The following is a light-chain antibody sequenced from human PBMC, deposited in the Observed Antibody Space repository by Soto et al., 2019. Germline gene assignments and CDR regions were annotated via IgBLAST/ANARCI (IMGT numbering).Light chain of an antibody. CDR2: EVS. V-gene: IGLV2-8*01. CDR3: MSYAGDNYWV. J-gene: IGLJ3*02. CDR1: SSDVGGYNF. Sequence: QSALNQPPSASGAPGQSVAISCTGTSSDVGGYNFVSWYQQHTGKAPKVILFEVSKRPSGVPDRFSGSKSGNTASLTVSGRQTEDEADYYCMSYAGDNYWVFGGGTKVTVL.